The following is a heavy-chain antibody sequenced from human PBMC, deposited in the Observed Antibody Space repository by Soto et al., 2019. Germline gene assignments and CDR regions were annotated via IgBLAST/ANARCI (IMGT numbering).Heavy chain of an antibody. CDR1: GFTFRHFA. Sequence: QVVLVESGGGVVQSGRSLRLSCEASGFTFRHFAMHWVRQAPGKGLEWVAVISYDASEEYYADSVKGRFTISRDKSGDTVYLQMDSLRVEDTAVYYCAKAHHDFWSGTRDYFDSWGQGTLVTVSS. CDR3: AKAHHDFWSGTRDYFDS. CDR2: ISYDASEE. J-gene: IGHJ4*02. D-gene: IGHD3-3*01. V-gene: IGHV3-30*18.